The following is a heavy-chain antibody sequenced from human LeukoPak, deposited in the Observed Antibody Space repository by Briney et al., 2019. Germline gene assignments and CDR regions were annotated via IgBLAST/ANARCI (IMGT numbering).Heavy chain of an antibody. CDR1: GYTFTSYD. Sequence: GASVRVSCKASGYTFTSYDIHWVRQATGQGLEWMGGIIPIFGTANYAQKFQGRVTITTDESTSTAYMELSSLRSEDTAVYYCARGPAHDYSNFYYYYMDVWGKGTTVTVSS. J-gene: IGHJ6*03. CDR3: ARGPAHDYSNFYYYYMDV. CDR2: IIPIFGTA. D-gene: IGHD4-11*01. V-gene: IGHV1-69*05.